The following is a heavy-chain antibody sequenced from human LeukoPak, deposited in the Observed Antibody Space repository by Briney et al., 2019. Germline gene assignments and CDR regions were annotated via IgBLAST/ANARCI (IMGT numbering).Heavy chain of an antibody. CDR3: ASWAGGNEPVASFDY. CDR2: INLYNGAT. CDR1: GYRFTAYY. V-gene: IGHV1-2*02. D-gene: IGHD1-14*01. Sequence: ASAKVSCKPTGYRFTAYYIFWMRQAPGQGLECMGWINLYNGATKYAQRFQSRVTMTRDTSISTAYMELSRLRSDDTATYYCASWAGGNEPVASFDYWGQGTLVTVSS. J-gene: IGHJ4*02.